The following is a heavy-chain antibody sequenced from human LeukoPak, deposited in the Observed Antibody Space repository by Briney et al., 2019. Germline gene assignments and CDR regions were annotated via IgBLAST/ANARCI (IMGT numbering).Heavy chain of an antibody. CDR1: GGSISTSPYY. CDR2: IYYSRNT. Sequence: LETLSLTCSVSGGSISTSPYYWGWIRQPPRKGLEWIGDIYYSRNTYYNPSLKSRVTISVDTSENQVSLKVTSVTAADTALYYCARRRTYDILTGYPQYYFDYWGQGALVTVSS. V-gene: IGHV4-39*01. CDR3: ARRRTYDILTGYPQYYFDY. D-gene: IGHD3-9*01. J-gene: IGHJ4*02.